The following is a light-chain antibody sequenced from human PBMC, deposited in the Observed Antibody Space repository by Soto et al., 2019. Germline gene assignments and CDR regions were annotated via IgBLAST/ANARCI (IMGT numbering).Light chain of an antibody. CDR1: QAVSIN. CDR2: GAS. Sequence: DILMTQSPVTLSVSPGERATLSCRASQAVSINLAWYQQKPGQAPRLLIYGASTRAAGIPARFSGSGSGTEFTLTITSQQYEECAVYYYQQYNNWPRPSGPGTKVDFK. J-gene: IGKJ3*01. V-gene: IGKV3-15*01. CDR3: QQYNNWPRP.